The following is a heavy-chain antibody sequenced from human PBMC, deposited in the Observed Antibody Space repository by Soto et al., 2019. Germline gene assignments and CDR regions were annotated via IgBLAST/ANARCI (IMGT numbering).Heavy chain of an antibody. CDR2: ILPVFGTT. CDR3: ARDPDEVVGTDYHYYGMDV. Sequence: QVQLVQSGAEVKKPGSSVKVSCKASGDTSSNYGVSWVRQAPGQGLEWMGGILPVFGTTTYARNFQGRITITAGKSTSTVYMELTSLRSDDTATYYCARDPDEVVGTDYHYYGMDVWDQGATVTVSS. V-gene: IGHV1-69*06. CDR1: GDTSSNYG. J-gene: IGHJ6*02. D-gene: IGHD1-26*01.